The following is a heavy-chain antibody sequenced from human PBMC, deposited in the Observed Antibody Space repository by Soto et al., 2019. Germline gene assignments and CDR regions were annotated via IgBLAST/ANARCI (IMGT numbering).Heavy chain of an antibody. Sequence: SETLSLTCTVSGGSINSGDYHWSWIRQPPEKGLEWIGNIYYSGNTYYNPSLKSRVTISVDTPKNQFSLNLKSVTAADTAVYYCARSQTTVTSYDYWGQGTLVTVSS. CDR2: IYYSGNT. J-gene: IGHJ4*02. V-gene: IGHV4-30-4*01. CDR1: GGSINSGDYH. CDR3: ARSQTTVTSYDY. D-gene: IGHD4-17*01.